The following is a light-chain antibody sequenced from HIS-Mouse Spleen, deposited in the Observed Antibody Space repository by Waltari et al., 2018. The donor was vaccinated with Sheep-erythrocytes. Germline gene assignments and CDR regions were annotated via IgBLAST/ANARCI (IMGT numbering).Light chain of an antibody. Sequence: SYVLTQPPSVSVAPGHTARITCGGNNIGRKSVHWYQQKPGQAPLLVVYDDSDRPSGIPERFSGSNSGNTATLTISRVEAGDEADYYCQVWDSSSDHVVFGGGTKLTVL. CDR3: QVWDSSSDHVV. J-gene: IGLJ2*01. CDR1: NIGRKS. CDR2: DDS. V-gene: IGLV3-21*02.